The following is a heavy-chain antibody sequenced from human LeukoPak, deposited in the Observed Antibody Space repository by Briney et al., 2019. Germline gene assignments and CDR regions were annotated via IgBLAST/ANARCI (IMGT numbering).Heavy chain of an antibody. V-gene: IGHV4-39*07. CDR3: ARDGAARGRYYFDY. J-gene: IGHJ4*02. CDR2: IYYSGST. D-gene: IGHD6-6*01. Sequence: PSETLSLTCTVSGGSISSSSYYWGWIRQPPGKGLEWIGSIYYSGSTYYNPSLKSRVTISVDTSKNQFSLKLSSVTAADTAVYYCARDGAARGRYYFDYWGQGTLVTVSS. CDR1: GGSISSSSYY.